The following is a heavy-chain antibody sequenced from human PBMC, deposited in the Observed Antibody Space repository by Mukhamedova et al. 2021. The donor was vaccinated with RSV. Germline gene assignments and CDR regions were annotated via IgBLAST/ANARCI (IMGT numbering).Heavy chain of an antibody. Sequence: MGGFDPEDGETIYAQKFQGRVTMTEDTSTDTAYMELSSLRSEDTAVYYCASSYNWNYSWFDPWGQGTLVTVSS. V-gene: IGHV1-24*01. D-gene: IGHD1-7*01. J-gene: IGHJ5*02. CDR3: ASSYNWNYSWFDP. CDR2: FDPEDGET.